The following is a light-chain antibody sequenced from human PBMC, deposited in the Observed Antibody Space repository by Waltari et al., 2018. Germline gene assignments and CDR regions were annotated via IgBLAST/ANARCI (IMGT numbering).Light chain of an antibody. V-gene: IGKV3-11*01. CDR1: QSVGSY. CDR3: QQRSNWTPHT. CDR2: DAS. Sequence: EIVLTQSPATLSLSPGDTATLSCRASQSVGSYLAWYQQKPGQPPRLLIYDASNRATGVPARCRVSGSGTDFTLTISSLEAEDFTVYYCQQRSNWTPHTFGQGARLEIK. J-gene: IGKJ2*01.